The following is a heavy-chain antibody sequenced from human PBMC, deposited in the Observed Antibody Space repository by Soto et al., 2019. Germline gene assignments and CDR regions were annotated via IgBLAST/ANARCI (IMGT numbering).Heavy chain of an antibody. CDR2: ISSSSSGI. V-gene: IGHV3-48*01. CDR1: GFTLNTYH. D-gene: IGHD6-13*01. J-gene: IGHJ5*02. CDR3: ARHPERIAQIGWFDP. Sequence: GALRLSCASSGFTLNTYHMNWVRQAPGRGLEWISYISSSSSGIYYADSVKGRFTISRDNAENSLYLQMNSLRAEDTAVYYCARHPERIAQIGWFDPWGQGTLVTVSS.